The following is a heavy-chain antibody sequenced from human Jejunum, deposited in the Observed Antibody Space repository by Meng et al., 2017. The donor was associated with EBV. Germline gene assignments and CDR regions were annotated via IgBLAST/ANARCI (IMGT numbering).Heavy chain of an antibody. CDR3: ATFNCTVGTCSFDS. CDR1: GGSFSDYY. CDR2: IDHSGRT. Sequence: QVQQWRPGPLRPSETLSLTCAVYGGSFSDYYWSWIRQPPGKGLEWIGEIDHSGRTNYNPSLKSRVTLSLLTSKDHFSLRLSSVTAADTAVYYCATFNCTVGTCSFDSWGQGTLVTVSS. J-gene: IGHJ4*02. V-gene: IGHV4-34*01. D-gene: IGHD2-8*02.